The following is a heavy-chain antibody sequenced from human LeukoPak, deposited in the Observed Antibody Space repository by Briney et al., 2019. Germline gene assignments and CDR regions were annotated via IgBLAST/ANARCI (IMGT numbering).Heavy chain of an antibody. CDR3: AKDMGTGYSSSPHSSSWITYFDY. CDR2: ISWNSGSI. V-gene: IGHV3-9*01. CDR1: GFNFDDYA. Sequence: PGGSLRLSCAVSGFNFDDYAMHWVRQAPGKGLEWVSGISWNSGSIGYADSVKGRFTISRDNAKNSLYLQMNSLRAEDTALYYCAKDMGTGYSSSPHSSSWITYFDYWGQGTLVTVSS. J-gene: IGHJ4*02. D-gene: IGHD6-13*01.